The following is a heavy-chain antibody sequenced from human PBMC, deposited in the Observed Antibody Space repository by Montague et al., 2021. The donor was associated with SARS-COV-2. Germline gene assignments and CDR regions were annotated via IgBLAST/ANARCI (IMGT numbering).Heavy chain of an antibody. CDR1: GGSISSYY. J-gene: IGHJ3*02. D-gene: IGHD6-19*01. CDR3: ARGSGWMGNAFDI. CDR2: IYYSGST. V-gene: IGHV4-59*01. Sequence: ETLSLTCTVSGGSISSYYWSWIRQPTGKGLEWIGYIYYSGSTNYNPSLKSRVTISVDTSKNQFSLKLSSVTAADTAVYYCARGSGWMGNAFDIWGQGTMVTVSS.